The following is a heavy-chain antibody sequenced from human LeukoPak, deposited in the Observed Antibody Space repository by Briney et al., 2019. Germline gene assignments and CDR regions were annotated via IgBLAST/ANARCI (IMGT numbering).Heavy chain of an antibody. Sequence: GRSLRLSCAASGFTFDDYAMHWVRQAPGKGLEWVSGISWNSGTIGYADSAKGRFTISRDNAKKSLYLQMNSMRAEDMALYYCAKGVSSGWYYFDYWGQGTLVTVSS. CDR3: AKGVSSGWYYFDY. D-gene: IGHD6-19*01. CDR1: GFTFDDYA. J-gene: IGHJ4*02. V-gene: IGHV3-9*03. CDR2: ISWNSGTI.